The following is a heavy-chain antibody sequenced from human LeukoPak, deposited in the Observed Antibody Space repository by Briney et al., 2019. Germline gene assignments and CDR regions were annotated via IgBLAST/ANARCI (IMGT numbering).Heavy chain of an antibody. CDR3: ARVGGYCSSTSCYYYFDY. Sequence: SETLSLTCTVSGYSISSGYYWGWIRQPPEKGLEWIGSIYHSGSTYYNPSLKSRVTISVDTSKNQFSLKLSSVTAADTAVYYCARVGGYCSSTSCYYYFDYWGQGTLVTVSS. D-gene: IGHD2-2*01. V-gene: IGHV4-38-2*02. J-gene: IGHJ4*02. CDR2: IYHSGST. CDR1: GYSISSGYY.